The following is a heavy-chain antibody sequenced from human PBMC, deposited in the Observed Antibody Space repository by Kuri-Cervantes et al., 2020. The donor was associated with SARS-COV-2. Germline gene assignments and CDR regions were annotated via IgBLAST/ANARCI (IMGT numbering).Heavy chain of an antibody. CDR2: INPNSGGT. J-gene: IGHJ4*02. D-gene: IGHD6-13*01. V-gene: IGHV1-2*02. CDR3: ARDLDPAAVHVTDY. Sequence: ASVKVSCKASGYTFTGYYMHWVRQAPGQGLEWMGWINPNSGGTNYAQKLQGRVTMTTDTSTSTAYMELRSLRSDDTAVYYCARDLDPAAVHVTDYWGQGTLVTVSS. CDR1: GYTFTGYY.